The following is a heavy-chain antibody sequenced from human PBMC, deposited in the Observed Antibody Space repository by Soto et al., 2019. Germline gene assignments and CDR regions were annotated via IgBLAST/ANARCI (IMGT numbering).Heavy chain of an antibody. CDR3: ASGGDSYDFWSGYQTDY. V-gene: IGHV1-69*06. CDR1: GGTFSSYA. Sequence: SVKVSCTASGGTFSSYAISWVRQAPGQGLEWMGGIIPIFGTANYAQKFQGRVTITADKSTSTAYMELSSLRSEDTAVYYCASGGDSYDFWSGYQTDYWGQGTLVTVSS. D-gene: IGHD3-3*01. J-gene: IGHJ4*02. CDR2: IIPIFGTA.